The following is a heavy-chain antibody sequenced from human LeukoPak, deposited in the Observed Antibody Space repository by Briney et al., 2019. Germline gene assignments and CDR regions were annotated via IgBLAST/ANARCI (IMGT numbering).Heavy chain of an antibody. J-gene: IGHJ3*02. D-gene: IGHD3-22*01. Sequence: GRSLRLSCAASGFTFSSYGMHWVRQAPGKGLEWVVVIWYDGSKKYYADSVKGRFTISRDNSKNTLYLQMNSLRAEDTAVYYCAKPHYYDSGGSYIAGAFDIWGQGTMVTVSS. V-gene: IGHV3-33*06. CDR1: GFTFSSYG. CDR3: AKPHYYDSGGSYIAGAFDI. CDR2: IWYDGSKK.